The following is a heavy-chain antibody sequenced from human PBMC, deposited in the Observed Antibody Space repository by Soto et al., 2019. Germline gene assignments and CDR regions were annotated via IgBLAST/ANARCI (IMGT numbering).Heavy chain of an antibody. CDR1: GASFSDANYY. V-gene: IGHV4-39*02. D-gene: IGHD2-21*01. CDR3: ARRSHMVVAPT. Sequence: SETLSLTCIVSGASFSDANYYWVWIRQPPGEGLEWIGSFYYDGRTYYNASLKSRVTISVDTSKNHFSLMLTSVTAADTAVYYCARRSHMVVAPTWGQGTLVTVS. CDR2: FYYDGRT. J-gene: IGHJ4*02.